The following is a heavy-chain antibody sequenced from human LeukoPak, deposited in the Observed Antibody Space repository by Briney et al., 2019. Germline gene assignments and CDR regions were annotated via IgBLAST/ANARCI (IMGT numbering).Heavy chain of an antibody. Sequence: GASVKVSCKASGYTFTGYYMHWVRQAPGQGLEWMGWINPNSGGTNYAQKFQGRVTMTRDTSISTAYMELSRLRSDDTAVYYCAREGDILTGYYYYYGMDVWGQGTSVTVSS. CDR3: AREGDILTGYYYYYGMDV. J-gene: IGHJ6*02. D-gene: IGHD3-9*01. CDR1: GYTFTGYY. V-gene: IGHV1-2*02. CDR2: INPNSGGT.